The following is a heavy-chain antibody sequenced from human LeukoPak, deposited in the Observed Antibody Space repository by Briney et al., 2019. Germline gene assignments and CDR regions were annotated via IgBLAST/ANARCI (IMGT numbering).Heavy chain of an antibody. D-gene: IGHD3-16*01. CDR3: AREWGEPGHNWFDP. CDR1: GGTFSSYA. Sequence: SVKVSCKASGGTFSSYAISWVRQAPGQGLEWMGGIIPIFGTANYAQKFQGRVTITTDESTSTAYMELSSLRSEDTAVYYCAREWGEPGHNWFDPWGQGTLVTVSS. J-gene: IGHJ5*02. V-gene: IGHV1-69*05. CDR2: IIPIFGTA.